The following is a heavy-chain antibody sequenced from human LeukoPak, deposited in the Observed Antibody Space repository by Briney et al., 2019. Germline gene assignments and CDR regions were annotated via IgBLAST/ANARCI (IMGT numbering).Heavy chain of an antibody. CDR1: GYTFTSYG. CDR2: ISYDGSNK. V-gene: IGHV3-30*04. D-gene: IGHD3-10*01. Sequence: SCKASGYTFTSYGISWVRQAPGKGLEWVAVISYDGSNKYYADSVKGRFTISRDNSRNTLYLQMNSLRAEDTAVYYCARDLWFGELLRYYYYGMDVWGKGTTVTVSS. CDR3: ARDLWFGELLRYYYYGMDV. J-gene: IGHJ6*04.